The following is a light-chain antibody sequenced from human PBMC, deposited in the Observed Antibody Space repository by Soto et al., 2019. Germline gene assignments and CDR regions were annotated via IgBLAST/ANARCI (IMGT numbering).Light chain of an antibody. CDR2: DVS. Sequence: QSVLTQPASVSGSPGQSIAISCTGTSSDVGYYNYVSWYQQHPGKAPKLMIYDVSNRPSGVSNRFSGSKSGNTASLTISGLQAEDEADYYCTSYTTISTLVFGPGTKVTVL. CDR3: TSYTTISTLV. J-gene: IGLJ1*01. CDR1: SSDVGYYNY. V-gene: IGLV2-14*01.